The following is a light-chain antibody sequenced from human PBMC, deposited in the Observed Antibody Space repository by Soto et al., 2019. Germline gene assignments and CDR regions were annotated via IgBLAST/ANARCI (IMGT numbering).Light chain of an antibody. CDR1: NSNIGSNA. J-gene: IGLJ2*01. CDR2: DDN. CDR3: AAWDDSLNGVV. V-gene: IGLV1-44*01. Sequence: QSVLTQPPSVSGTPGQRVIISCSGSNSNIGSNAVHWYQQLPGAAPKLLIDDDNQRPSGVPDRFSGSKSGTSASLAISGLRSEDEADYYCAAWDDSLNGVVFGGGTKLTVL.